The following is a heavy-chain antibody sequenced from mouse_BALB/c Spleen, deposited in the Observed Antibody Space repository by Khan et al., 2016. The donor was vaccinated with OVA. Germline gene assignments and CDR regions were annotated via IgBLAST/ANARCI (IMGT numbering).Heavy chain of an antibody. CDR1: GFSLTNYG. Sequence: QVQLKESGPGLVAPSQSLSITCTISGFSLTNYGIHWVRQPPGKGLEWLVVKWSDGSTTYNSALKSRLTITKDNSKSQVFLKMNSLQTDDTAIYFCARQPYYHYNVMDYWGQGTSVTVSS. J-gene: IGHJ4*01. D-gene: IGHD2-10*01. CDR2: KWSDGST. V-gene: IGHV2-6-1*01. CDR3: ARQPYYHYNVMDY.